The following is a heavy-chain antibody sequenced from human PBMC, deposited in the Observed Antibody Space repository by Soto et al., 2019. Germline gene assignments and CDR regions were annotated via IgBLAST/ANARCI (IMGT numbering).Heavy chain of an antibody. Sequence: QLQLQESGPGLVKPSETLSLICSVSGGSISSDTFYWGWFRQPPGKGLEWVGSIYDNGHTYYNPSLKARVTISIDTSKNQFSLNVSSVTLADTGLYYRARPRTHSNYGHSFYAVDVWGQAATGTLSS. J-gene: IGHJ6*02. CDR2: IYDNGHT. CDR1: GGSISSDTFY. D-gene: IGHD4-4*01. CDR3: ARPRTHSNYGHSFYAVDV. V-gene: IGHV4-39*01.